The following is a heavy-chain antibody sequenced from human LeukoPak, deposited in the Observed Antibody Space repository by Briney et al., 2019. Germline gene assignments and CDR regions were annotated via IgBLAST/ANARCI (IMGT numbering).Heavy chain of an antibody. V-gene: IGHV3-15*01. Sequence: GGSLRLSCAASGFTLSSAWMSWVRQAPGKGLQWIGRIKSKTNGGTTDYAAPVKGRFTISRDDSKNTLYLQMNSLETGDTAMYYCSREGVGGGAFDIWGQGTLLTVSS. CDR1: GFTLSSAW. D-gene: IGHD3-3*01. CDR2: IKSKTNGGTT. J-gene: IGHJ3*02. CDR3: SREGVGGGAFDI.